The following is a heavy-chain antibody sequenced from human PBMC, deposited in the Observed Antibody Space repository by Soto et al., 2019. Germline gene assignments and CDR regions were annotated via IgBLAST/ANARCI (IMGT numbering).Heavy chain of an antibody. CDR2: ISGSGGST. V-gene: IGHV3-23*01. CDR3: TTGPWDQWPRGY. D-gene: IGHD6-19*01. J-gene: IGHJ4*02. Sequence: GGSLRLSCAASGFTFSSYAMSWVRQAPGKGLEWVSAISGSGGSTYYADSVKGRFTISRDNSKNTLYLQMNSLRAEDTAVYYCTTGPWDQWPRGYWGQGTLVTVSS. CDR1: GFTFSSYA.